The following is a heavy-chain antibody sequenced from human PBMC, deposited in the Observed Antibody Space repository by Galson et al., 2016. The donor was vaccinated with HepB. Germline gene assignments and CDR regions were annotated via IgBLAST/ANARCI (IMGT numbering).Heavy chain of an antibody. J-gene: IGHJ5*02. Sequence: SLRLSCAASGFTFDDYAMHWVRQPPGKGLEWVSGISWNSGSIDYADSVKGRFTISRDDAKKVLFLQMNSLRAEDTAVYYCARDPGRGAYGDDAWGQGTLVTVSS. CDR1: GFTFDDYA. D-gene: IGHD4-17*01. V-gene: IGHV3-9*01. CDR2: ISWNSGSI. CDR3: ARDPGRGAYGDDA.